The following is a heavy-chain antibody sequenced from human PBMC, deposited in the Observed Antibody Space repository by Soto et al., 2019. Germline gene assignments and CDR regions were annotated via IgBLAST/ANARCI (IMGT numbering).Heavy chain of an antibody. CDR2: VESSGRT. J-gene: IGHJ4*02. D-gene: IGHD1-26*01. Sequence: SETLSLTCTVSGDSMTKNYRSWSMTNYYYWSWIRQTPGKGLEWIGYVESSGRTEYKPSLASRVTLSLDSSQNQFSLTLRSVTTADRALYFCARGVSAGVDYWGQGTLVTVSS. CDR3: ARGVSAGVDY. V-gene: IGHV4-61*08. CDR1: GDSMTKNYRSWSMTNYYY.